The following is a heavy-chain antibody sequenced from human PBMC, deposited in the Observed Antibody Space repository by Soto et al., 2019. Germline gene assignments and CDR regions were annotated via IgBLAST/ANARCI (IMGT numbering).Heavy chain of an antibody. CDR2: ISYDGSNK. CDR1: GFTFSSYG. D-gene: IGHD3-9*01. J-gene: IGHJ6*02. V-gene: IGHV3-30*18. CDR3: AKDVYDILTGYYEPPYYYYGMDV. Sequence: QVQLVESGGGVVQPGRSLRLSCAASGFTFSSYGMHWVRQAPGKGLEWVAVISYDGSNKYYADSVKGRFTISRDNSKNTLYLQMKSLRAEDTAVYYCAKDVYDILTGYYEPPYYYYGMDVWGQGTTVTVSS.